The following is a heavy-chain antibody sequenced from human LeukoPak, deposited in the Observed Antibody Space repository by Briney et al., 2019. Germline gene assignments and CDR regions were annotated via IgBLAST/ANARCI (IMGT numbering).Heavy chain of an antibody. J-gene: IGHJ4*02. CDR2: INSDGSST. CDR3: ARALTTVTNY. D-gene: IGHD4-17*01. CDR1: GFSFSNYY. Sequence: GGSLRLSCAASGFSFSNYYMHWVRQVPGKGLVRVSRINSDGSSTSYADSVKGRFTISRDNAKNTLYLQMNSLRAEDTAVYYCARALTTVTNYWGQGTLVTVSS. V-gene: IGHV3-74*01.